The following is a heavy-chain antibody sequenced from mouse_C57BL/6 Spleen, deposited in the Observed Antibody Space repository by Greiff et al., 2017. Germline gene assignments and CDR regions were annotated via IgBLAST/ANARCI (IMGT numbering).Heavy chain of an antibody. Sequence: QVQLQQSGAELVKPGASVKLSCKASGYTFTSYWMQWVKQRPGQGLEWIGEIDPSDGNTNYNQKFKGKATMTVDKSSSTAYMQLSSLTSEDSAVYSCARRSLNAYDGAGLAYWGQGTPVTVSA. D-gene: IGHD2-2*01. CDR2: IDPSDGNT. CDR3: ARRSLNAYDGAGLAY. CDR1: GYTFTSYW. J-gene: IGHJ3*01. V-gene: IGHV1-50*01.